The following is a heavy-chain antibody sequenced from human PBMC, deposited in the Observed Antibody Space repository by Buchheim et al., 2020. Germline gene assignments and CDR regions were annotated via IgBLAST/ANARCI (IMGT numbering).Heavy chain of an antibody. CDR1: GFTFSSYG. V-gene: IGHV3-30*18. Sequence: QVQLVESGGGVVQPGRSLRLSYAASGFTFSSYGMHRVRQAPGKGLEWVAVISYDGSNKYYADSVKGRFTISRDNSKNTLYLQMNSLRAEDTAVYYCAKGRGYYFDYWGQGTL. CDR2: ISYDGSNK. J-gene: IGHJ4*02. CDR3: AKGRGYYFDY.